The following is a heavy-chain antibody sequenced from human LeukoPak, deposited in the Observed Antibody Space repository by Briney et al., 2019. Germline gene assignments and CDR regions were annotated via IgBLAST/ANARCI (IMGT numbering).Heavy chain of an antibody. J-gene: IGHJ4*02. CDR2: ISAYNGNT. Sequence: GASVKVSCKASGYTCTSYGISWVRQAPGQGLEWMGWISAYNGNTNYAQKLQGRVTMTTDTSTSTAYMELRSLRSDDTAVYYCARGRLSFGGVIVVLDYWGQGTLVTVSS. CDR1: GYTCTSYG. V-gene: IGHV1-18*01. D-gene: IGHD3-16*02. CDR3: ARGRLSFGGVIVVLDY.